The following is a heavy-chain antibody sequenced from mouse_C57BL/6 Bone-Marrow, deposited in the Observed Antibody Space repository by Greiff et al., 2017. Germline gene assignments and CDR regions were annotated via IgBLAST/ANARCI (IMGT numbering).Heavy chain of an antibody. V-gene: IGHV5-6*01. D-gene: IGHD2-3*01. CDR2: ISSGGSYT. CDR3: ERQRSDGYFFDY. Sequence: EVKLLESGGDLVKPGGSLKLSCAAPGFTFSSYGMSWVRQTPDHRLEWVATISSGGSYTYYPDSVKGRFTIARDNATNTLYLQMSSLTSEDAAIYYCERQRSDGYFFDYWGQGTTLTVSS. J-gene: IGHJ2*01. CDR1: GFTFSSYG.